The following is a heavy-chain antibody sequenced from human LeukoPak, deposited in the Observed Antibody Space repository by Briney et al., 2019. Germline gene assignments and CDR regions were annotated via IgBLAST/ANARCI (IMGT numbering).Heavy chain of an antibody. V-gene: IGHV3-33*01. J-gene: IGHJ4*02. CDR1: GFTFSSYG. CDR2: IWYDGSNK. Sequence: GGSLRLSCAASGFTFSSYGMHWVRQAPGKGLEWVAVIWYDGSNKYYADSVKGRFTISRDNSKNTLYLQMNSLRAEDTAVYYCTTAYCTNGVCLGDFDYWGQGTLVTVSS. D-gene: IGHD2-8*01. CDR3: TTAYCTNGVCLGDFDY.